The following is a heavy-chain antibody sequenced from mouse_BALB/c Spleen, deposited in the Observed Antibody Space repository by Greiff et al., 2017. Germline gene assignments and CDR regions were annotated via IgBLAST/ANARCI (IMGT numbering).Heavy chain of an antibody. CDR2: ISSGGST. D-gene: IGHD1-1*01. J-gene: IGHJ1*01. V-gene: IGHV5-6-5*01. CDR3: ARGVLFYYGSSYWYFDV. CDR1: GFTFSSYA. Sequence: EVQRVESGGGLVKPGGSLKLSCAASGFTFSSYAMSWVRQTPEKRLEWVASISSGGSTYYPDSVKGRFTISRDNARNILYLQMSSLRSEDTAMYYCARGVLFYYGSSYWYFDVWGAGTTVTVSS.